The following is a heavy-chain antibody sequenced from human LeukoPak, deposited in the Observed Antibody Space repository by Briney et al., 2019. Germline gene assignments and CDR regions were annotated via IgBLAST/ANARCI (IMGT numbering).Heavy chain of an antibody. CDR2: ISSSSSYI. Sequence: GGSLRLSCAASGFTFSSYSMNWVRQAPGKGLEWVSSISSSSSYIYYADSVKGRFTISRDNAKNSLYLQMNSLRAKDTAVYYCARALDDYGANWGQGTLVTVSS. J-gene: IGHJ4*02. CDR3: ARALDDYGAN. D-gene: IGHD4-17*01. V-gene: IGHV3-21*01. CDR1: GFTFSSYS.